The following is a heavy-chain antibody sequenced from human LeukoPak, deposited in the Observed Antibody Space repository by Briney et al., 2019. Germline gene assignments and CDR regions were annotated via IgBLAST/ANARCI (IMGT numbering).Heavy chain of an antibody. CDR3: TTGSYGDSREYYFDY. D-gene: IGHD4-17*01. CDR1: GLTFSNAW. Sequence: GGSLRLSCAASGLTFSNAWMSWVRQAPGKGLEWVGRIKSKTDGGTTDYAAPVKGRFTISRDDSKNTLYLQMNSLKTEDTAVYYCTTGSYGDSREYYFDYWGQGTLVTVSS. J-gene: IGHJ4*02. CDR2: IKSKTDGGTT. V-gene: IGHV3-15*01.